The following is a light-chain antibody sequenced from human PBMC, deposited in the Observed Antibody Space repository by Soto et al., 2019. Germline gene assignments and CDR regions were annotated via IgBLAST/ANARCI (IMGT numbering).Light chain of an antibody. CDR2: AAS. CDR1: QGISSH. CDR3: QHYGSSPET. V-gene: IGKV1-9*01. J-gene: IGKJ1*01. Sequence: IQLTQYPSSLSASVGDSVTFTCRASQGISSHLAWYQQKPGKAPKLLIYAASTLQSGVPSRFSGSGSGTDFTLIISSLQPEDFAVYYCQHYGSSPETFGQGTKVDIK.